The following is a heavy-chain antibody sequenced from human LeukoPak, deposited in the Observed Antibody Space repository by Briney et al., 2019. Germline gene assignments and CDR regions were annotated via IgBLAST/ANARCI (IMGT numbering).Heavy chain of an antibody. CDR2: IYYTGST. V-gene: IGHV4-39*07. CDR1: GGSISSSIYY. D-gene: IGHD3-22*01. J-gene: IGHJ4*02. Sequence: SETLSLTCSVSGGSISSSIYYWGWIRQPPGKGLEWIGSIYYTGSTYYNPSLKSRVTISVDTTKNQFSLKLRSVTAADTAVYYCARDRKPYDVSGFDYWGQGTLVTVSS. CDR3: ARDRKPYDVSGFDY.